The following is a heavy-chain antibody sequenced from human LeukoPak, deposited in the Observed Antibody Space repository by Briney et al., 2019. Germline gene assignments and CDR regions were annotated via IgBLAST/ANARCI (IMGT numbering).Heavy chain of an antibody. V-gene: IGHV3-20*04. CDR2: INWNGGST. J-gene: IGHJ4*02. CDR1: GFTFDDYG. D-gene: IGHD2-2*01. Sequence: GGSLRLSCAASGFTFDDYGMSWVRQAPGRGLEWVSGINWNGGSTGYADSVKGRFTISRDNAKNSLYLQMNSLRAEDTALYYCARVPSVVVPGRDEYYFDYWGQGTLVTVSS. CDR3: ARVPSVVVPGRDEYYFDY.